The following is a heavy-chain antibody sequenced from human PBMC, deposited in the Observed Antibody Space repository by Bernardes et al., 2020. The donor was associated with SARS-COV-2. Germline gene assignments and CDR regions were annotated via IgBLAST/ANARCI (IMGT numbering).Heavy chain of an antibody. V-gene: IGHV3-53*01. Sequence: GSLRLSCAASGFPVSSNYMSWVRQAPGKGLEWVSVIYSGCSTYYADSVKGRFTISRDNSKNTLYLQMNSLRAEDTAVYYCARDLCSSTSCYRDAFDIWGQGTMVTVSS. CDR2: IYSGCST. CDR3: ARDLCSSTSCYRDAFDI. D-gene: IGHD2-2*02. CDR1: GFPVSSNY. J-gene: IGHJ3*02.